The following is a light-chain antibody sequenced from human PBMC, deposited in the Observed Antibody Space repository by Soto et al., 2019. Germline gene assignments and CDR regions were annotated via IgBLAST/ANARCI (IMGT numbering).Light chain of an antibody. CDR3: QYYDNYSWT. CDR2: KTS. V-gene: IGKV1-5*03. CDR1: QSIGVW. J-gene: IGKJ1*01. Sequence: DIQLTQSASTLSASVGDRVTITYRASQSIGVWLTWYQQKPGKAPKFLIYKTSTLESGVPSRFSGSGSGTEFTLTISSLQPDDFATYHCQYYDNYSWTFGQGTKVEIK.